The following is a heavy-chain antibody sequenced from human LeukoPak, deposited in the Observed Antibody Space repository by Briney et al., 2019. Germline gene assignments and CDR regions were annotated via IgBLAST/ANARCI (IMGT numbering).Heavy chain of an antibody. D-gene: IGHD6-6*01. CDR3: AKDIYSSSSASFDY. J-gene: IGHJ4*02. CDR1: GFTVSSNS. CDR2: IYNSGTT. V-gene: IGHV3-53*05. Sequence: PGGSLRLSCVASGFTVSSNSNSWVRQAPGKGLEWVSIIYNSGTTYYADSVKGRFTISRDNSKNTLYLQMNSLRAEDMALYYCAKDIYSSSSASFDYWGQGTLVTVSS.